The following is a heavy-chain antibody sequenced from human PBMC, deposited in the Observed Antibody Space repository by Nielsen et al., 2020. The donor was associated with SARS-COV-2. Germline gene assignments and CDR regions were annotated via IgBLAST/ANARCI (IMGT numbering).Heavy chain of an antibody. CDR2: ISSSSSYI. CDR3: ARDRTPLRFLEWLSKTNDYYYGMDV. V-gene: IGHV3-21*01. J-gene: IGHJ6*02. Sequence: WIRQPPGKGLEWVSSISSSSSYIYYADSVKGRFTISRDNAKNSLYLQMNSLRAEDTTVYYCARDRTPLRFLEWLSKTNDYYYGMDVWGQGTTVTVS. D-gene: IGHD3-3*01.